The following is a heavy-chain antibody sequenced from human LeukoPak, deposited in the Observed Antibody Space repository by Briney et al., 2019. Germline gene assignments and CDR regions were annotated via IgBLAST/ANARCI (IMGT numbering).Heavy chain of an antibody. CDR2: IYYSGST. D-gene: IGHD3-10*01. Sequence: SETLSLTCTVSGGSISSYYWSWIRQPPGKGLEWIGYIYYSGSTNYNPSLKSRVTISVDTSKNQFSLKLSSVTAADTAVYYCARSRQASGLFNSWGQGTLVVVSS. CDR3: ARSRQASGLFNS. CDR1: GGSISSYY. V-gene: IGHV4-59*12. J-gene: IGHJ5*01.